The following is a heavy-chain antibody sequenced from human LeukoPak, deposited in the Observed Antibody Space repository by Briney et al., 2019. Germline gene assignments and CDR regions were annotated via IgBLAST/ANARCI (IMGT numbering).Heavy chain of an antibody. CDR3: ARDNLFQLDPDAFDI. CDR1: GGTFSSYA. Sequence: SVKVSCKASGGTFSSYAISWVRQASGQGLEWMGGIIPIFGTANYAQKFQGRVTITTDESTSTAYMELSSLRSEDTAVYYCARDNLFQLDPDAFDIWGQGTMVTVSS. V-gene: IGHV1-69*05. CDR2: IIPIFGTA. D-gene: IGHD1-1*01. J-gene: IGHJ3*02.